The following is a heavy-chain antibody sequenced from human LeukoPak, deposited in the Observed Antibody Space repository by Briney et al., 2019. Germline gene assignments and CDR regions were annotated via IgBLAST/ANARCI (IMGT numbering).Heavy chain of an antibody. CDR1: GYTFTSYG. D-gene: IGHD3-10*01. V-gene: IGHV1-18*01. CDR2: ISAYNGNT. CDR3: ARGSVSPDY. J-gene: IGHJ4*02. Sequence: ASVKVSCKASGYTFTSYGIIWVRQAPGQGLEWMGWISAYNGNTNYAQNLQDRVTMTTDTSTTTAYMELRSLTSDDTAVYYCARGSVSPDYWGQGTLVTVSS.